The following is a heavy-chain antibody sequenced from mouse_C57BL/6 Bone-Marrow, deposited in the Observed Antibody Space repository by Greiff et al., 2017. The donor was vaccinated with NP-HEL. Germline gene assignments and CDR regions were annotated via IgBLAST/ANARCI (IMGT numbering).Heavy chain of an antibody. CDR3: ARRGSNYVDY. CDR2: INPNNGGT. J-gene: IGHJ2*01. V-gene: IGHV1-26*01. CDR1: GYTFTDYY. Sequence: EVQLQQSGPELVKPGASVKISCKASGYTFTDYYMNWVKQSHGKSLEWIGDINPNNGGTSYNQKFKGKATLTVDKSSSTAYMELRSLTSEDSAVYYCARRGSNYVDYCGQGTTLTVSS.